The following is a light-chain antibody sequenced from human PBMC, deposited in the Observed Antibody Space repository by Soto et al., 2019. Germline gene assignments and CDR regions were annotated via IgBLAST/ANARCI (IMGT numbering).Light chain of an antibody. CDR3: QQRINWVT. Sequence: EIVLTQSPATLSLSPGGRATLSCRASQSISTYLAWYQQKPGQAPRLLIYDASNRATGIPARFSGSGSGTDFTLTISSLEPEDFAVYYCQQRINWVTFGQGTRLE. J-gene: IGKJ5*01. CDR2: DAS. V-gene: IGKV3-11*01. CDR1: QSISTY.